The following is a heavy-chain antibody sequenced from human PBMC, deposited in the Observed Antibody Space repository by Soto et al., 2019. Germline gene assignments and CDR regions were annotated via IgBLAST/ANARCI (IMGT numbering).Heavy chain of an antibody. D-gene: IGHD2-15*01. J-gene: IGHJ6*04. CDR3: ARGQPRYCSGGSCQPMDV. CDR1: GGSFSGYY. Sequence: SETLSLTCAVYGGSFSGYYWSWIRQPPGKGLEWIGEINHSGSTNYNPSLKSRVTISVDTSKNQFSLKLSSVTAADTAVYYCARGQPRYCSGGSCQPMDVGGKGTTVTVSS. CDR2: INHSGST. V-gene: IGHV4-34*01.